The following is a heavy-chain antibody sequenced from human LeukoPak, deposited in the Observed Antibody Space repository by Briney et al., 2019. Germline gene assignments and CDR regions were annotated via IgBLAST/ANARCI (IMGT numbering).Heavy chain of an antibody. J-gene: IGHJ4*02. D-gene: IGHD3-22*01. CDR2: IKQDGSEK. CDR3: ARDPNQYYYDSSGYYYGY. CDR1: GFTFSNYW. V-gene: IGHV3-7*01. Sequence: PGGSLRLSCAASGFTFSNYWMTWVRQAPGRGLEWVANIKQDGSEKYYVDSVKGRFTISRDNAKNSLYLQMNSLRAGDTAVYYCARDPNQYYYDSSGYYYGYWGQGTLVTVSS.